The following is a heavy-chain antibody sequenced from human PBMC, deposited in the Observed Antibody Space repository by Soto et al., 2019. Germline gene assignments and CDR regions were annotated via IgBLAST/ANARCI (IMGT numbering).Heavy chain of an antibody. D-gene: IGHD1-20*01. Sequence: PLRLSFAASGFTFSSYAMHWVRQAPGKGLEWVAVISYDGSNKYYADSVQGRFTISRDNSKNTLYLQMNSLRAEETAVYYCARDRAYNWNYYGMDVWGQGTTVTVSS. J-gene: IGHJ6*02. CDR3: ARDRAYNWNYYGMDV. CDR2: ISYDGSNK. V-gene: IGHV3-30-3*01. CDR1: GFTFSSYA.